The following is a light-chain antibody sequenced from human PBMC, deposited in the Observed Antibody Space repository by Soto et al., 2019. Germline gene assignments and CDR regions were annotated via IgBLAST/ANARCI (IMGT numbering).Light chain of an antibody. J-gene: IGLJ1*01. CDR2: EVA. CDR3: TSYRSATTPPYV. Sequence: QPASVSVSPVPSNPISFTGTSSDIGAYNFVSWYQHHPGKAPKLLIYEVAYRPSGISNRFSGSKSANTASLTISGLQAEDEADYFCTSYRSATTPPYVFGSGTKVTVL. V-gene: IGLV2-14*01. CDR1: SSDIGAYNF.